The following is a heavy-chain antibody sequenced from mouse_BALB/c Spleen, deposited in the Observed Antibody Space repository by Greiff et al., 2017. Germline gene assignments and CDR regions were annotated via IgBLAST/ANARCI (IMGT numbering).Heavy chain of an antibody. CDR1: GFTFSSYY. CDR2: INSNGGST. CDR3: ARRGIYDGYLFFDY. D-gene: IGHD2-3*01. V-gene: IGHV5-6-2*01. Sequence: EVNLVESGGGLVKLGGSLKLSCAASGFTFSSYYMSWVRQTPEKRLELVAAINSNGGSTYYPDTVKGRFTISRDNAKNTLYLQMSSLKSEDTALYYCARRGIYDGYLFFDYWGQGTTLTVSS. J-gene: IGHJ2*01.